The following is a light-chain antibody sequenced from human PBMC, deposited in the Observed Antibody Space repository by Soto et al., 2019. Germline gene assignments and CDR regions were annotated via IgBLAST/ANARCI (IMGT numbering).Light chain of an antibody. V-gene: IGLV2-8*01. CDR3: SSYAGSNNLL. J-gene: IGLJ2*01. Sequence: LTRPASVSGSPGQSITISCTGTRSDVGGYNYVSWYQQHPGKAPKLMIYEVSKRPSGVPDRFSGSKSGNTASLTVSGLQAEDEADYYCSSYAGSNNLLFGGGTKLTVL. CDR1: RSDVGGYNY. CDR2: EVS.